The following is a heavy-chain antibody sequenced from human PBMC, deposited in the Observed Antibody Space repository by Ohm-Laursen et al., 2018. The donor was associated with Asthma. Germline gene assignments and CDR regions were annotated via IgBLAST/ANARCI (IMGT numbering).Heavy chain of an antibody. Sequence: SQTLSLTCTVSGGAINRGGYYWSWIRQHPGKGLEYIGYIFHSGSAYYNPPLKSRVTISLDTSNIKFSLELSSVTAADTAVYYCARYTTAVTFDSWGQGALVTVSS. V-gene: IGHV4-31*03. J-gene: IGHJ5*01. CDR2: IFHSGSA. CDR1: GGAINRGGYY. CDR3: ARYTTAVTFDS. D-gene: IGHD4-17*01.